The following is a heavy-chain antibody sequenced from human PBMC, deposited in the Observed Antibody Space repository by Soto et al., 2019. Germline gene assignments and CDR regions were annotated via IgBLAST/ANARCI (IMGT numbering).Heavy chain of an antibody. J-gene: IGHJ6*02. CDR3: AGALENPYFYYGLNV. CDR1: GFSFSSYG. Sequence: GGSLRLSFAPSGFSFSSYGMEWVRLAPGKGLEWVAATTYDGGIKHYVDSVKGRFTISRDNSKNTLYLQMNSLRVEDTATYYCAGALENPYFYYGLNVWGQGTTVTVSS. V-gene: IGHV3-30*03. CDR2: TTYDGGIK. D-gene: IGHD1-1*01.